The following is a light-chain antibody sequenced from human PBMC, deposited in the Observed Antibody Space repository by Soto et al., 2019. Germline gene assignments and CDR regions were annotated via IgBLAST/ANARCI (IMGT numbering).Light chain of an antibody. Sequence: DIQTTKYPSTLSASVGDRVTITCRASQSISTWLAWYQQKPGKAPKLLIYKASNLESGVPSRFSGSGSGTEFTLTISSLQPDDFATYYCQQYNSLFGAFGQGTKVEIK. CDR2: KAS. CDR3: QQYNSLFGA. J-gene: IGKJ1*01. V-gene: IGKV1-5*03. CDR1: QSISTW.